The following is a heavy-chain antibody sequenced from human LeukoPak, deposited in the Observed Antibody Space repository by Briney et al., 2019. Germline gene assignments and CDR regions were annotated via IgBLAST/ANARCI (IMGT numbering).Heavy chain of an antibody. J-gene: IGHJ4*02. CDR1: GFIFSSYG. CDR3: ARWRAGIAVAVDY. D-gene: IGHD6-19*01. CDR2: IWYDGSSK. Sequence: PGGSLRLSCAASGFIFSSYGMHWVRQAPGKGLEWVALIWYDGSSKFYADSVKGRFTISRDNSKNTLYLQMNSLRAEDTAVYYCARWRAGIAVAVDYWGQGTLVTVSS. V-gene: IGHV3-33*01.